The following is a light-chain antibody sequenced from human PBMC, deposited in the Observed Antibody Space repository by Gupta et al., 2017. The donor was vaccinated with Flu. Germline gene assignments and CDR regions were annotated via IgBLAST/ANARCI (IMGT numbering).Light chain of an antibody. CDR2: RNS. CDR1: SSNIETNY. Sequence: QSALTQPPSASGTPGQTVTISCSGSSSNIETNYVYWYHQLPGTAPKLLRYRNSQRPSGVPDRFSGSKSGTSASLAIRGLRSEDEGEYDCAAWDDSLSGWVFGGGTKMTVL. CDR3: AAWDDSLSGWV. V-gene: IGLV1-47*01. J-gene: IGLJ3*02.